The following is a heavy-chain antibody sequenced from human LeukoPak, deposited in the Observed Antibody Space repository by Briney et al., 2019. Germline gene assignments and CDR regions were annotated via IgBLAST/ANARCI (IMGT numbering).Heavy chain of an antibody. D-gene: IGHD3-16*01. CDR3: ARGGVDYDYVWGTIGGENWFDP. CDR2: INHSGST. J-gene: IGHJ5*02. Sequence: SDTLSLTCAVYGGSFSGYYWSWIRQPPGKGLEWIGEINHSGSTNYNPSLKSRVTISVDTSKNQFSLKLSSVTAADTAVYYCARGGVDYDYVWGTIGGENWFDPWGQGTLVTVSS. CDR1: GGSFSGYY. V-gene: IGHV4-34*01.